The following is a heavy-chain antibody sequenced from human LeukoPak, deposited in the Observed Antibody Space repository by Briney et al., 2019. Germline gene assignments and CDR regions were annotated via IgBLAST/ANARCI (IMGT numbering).Heavy chain of an antibody. V-gene: IGHV3-48*01. CDR1: GFTFSSYS. D-gene: IGHD2-15*01. J-gene: IGHJ4*02. CDR3: ARDLKSFYCSGGSCYPSAFDY. Sequence: GGSLRLSCAASGFTFSSYSMNWVRQAPGKGLEWVSYISSSSSTIYYADSVKGRFTISRDNAKNSLYLQMNSLRAEVTAVYYCARDLKSFYCSGGSCYPSAFDYWGQGTLVTVSS. CDR2: ISSSSSTI.